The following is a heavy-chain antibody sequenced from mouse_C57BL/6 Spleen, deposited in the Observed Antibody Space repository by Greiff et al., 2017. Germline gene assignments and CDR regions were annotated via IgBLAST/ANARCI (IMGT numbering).Heavy chain of an antibody. CDR3: ASWDAYYAIAS. CDR1: GYTFTDYN. V-gene: IGHV1-18*01. Sequence: EVQLQQSGPELVKPGASVKIPCKASGYTFTDYNMDWVKQSHGKSLEWIGDINPNNGGTIYNQKFKGKATLTVDKASSKAYMELRSLTSVHTAVYYCASWDAYYAIASWRPGPSVPVSS. CDR2: INPNNGGT. D-gene: IGHD4-1*01. J-gene: IGHJ4*01.